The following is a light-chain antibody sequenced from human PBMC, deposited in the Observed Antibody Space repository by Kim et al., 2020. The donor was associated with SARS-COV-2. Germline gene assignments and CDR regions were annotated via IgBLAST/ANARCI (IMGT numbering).Light chain of an antibody. CDR2: AAS. CDR3: QQLNSYPNT. CDR1: QGISSY. J-gene: IGKJ4*01. V-gene: IGKV1-9*01. Sequence: DIQLTQSPSFLSASVGDRVTITCRASQGISSYLAWYQQKPGKAPKLLIYAASTLQSGVPSRFSGSGSGTEFTLTISSLQPEDFATYSCQQLNSYPNTFGGGTKVDIK.